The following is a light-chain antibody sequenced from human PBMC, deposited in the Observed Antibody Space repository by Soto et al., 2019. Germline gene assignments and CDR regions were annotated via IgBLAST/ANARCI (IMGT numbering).Light chain of an antibody. CDR2: DVS. CDR3: QQYYTYSALT. V-gene: IGKV1-5*01. J-gene: IGKJ4*01. CDR1: QAISTW. Sequence: DLQMTQSPSTLSASVGDRVTITCRASQAISTWLAWYQQKSGKAPKLLIYDVSSLESGVPSRFRGSGSGTEFTLTISSLQPDDFATYYCQQYYTYSALTFGGGTKVEIK.